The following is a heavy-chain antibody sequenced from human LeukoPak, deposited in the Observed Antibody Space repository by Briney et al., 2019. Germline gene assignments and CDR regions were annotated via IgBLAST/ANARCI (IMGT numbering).Heavy chain of an antibody. CDR1: GGSISSYY. D-gene: IGHD6-13*01. Sequence: SETLSLTCTASGGSISSYYWSWIRQPAGKGLEWIGRIYTSGSTNYNPSLKSRVTMSVDTSKNQFSLKLSSVTAADTAVYYCARVGRYSSSWYFDYWGQGTLVTVSS. J-gene: IGHJ4*02. CDR3: ARVGRYSSSWYFDY. CDR2: IYTSGST. V-gene: IGHV4-4*07.